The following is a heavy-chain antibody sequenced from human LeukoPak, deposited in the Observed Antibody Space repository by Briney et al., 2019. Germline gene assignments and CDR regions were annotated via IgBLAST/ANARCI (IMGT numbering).Heavy chain of an antibody. CDR3: AKGTGIFDL. Sequence: GGSLRLSCAASGFTFSSQAMSWVRQAPGKGLEWVAVISYDGSNKYYADSVKGRFTISRDNSKNTLYLQMNSLRAEDTAVYYCAKGTGIFDLWGRGTLVTVSS. D-gene: IGHD4-17*01. J-gene: IGHJ2*01. CDR2: ISYDGSNK. CDR1: GFTFSSQA. V-gene: IGHV3-30*18.